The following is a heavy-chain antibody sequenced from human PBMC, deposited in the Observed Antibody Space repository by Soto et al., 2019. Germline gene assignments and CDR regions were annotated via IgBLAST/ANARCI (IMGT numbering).Heavy chain of an antibody. D-gene: IGHD3-3*01. J-gene: IGHJ5*02. Sequence: QVQLQESGPGLVKPSETLSLTCTVSGGSISSYYWSWIRQPPGTGLELIGYIYYSGSTNSNPSLPSRATMSVETSKNQSTLQLSPVTAANTAVYYCARDKLRLLEWLLPDAWFDPWGQGTLVTVAS. CDR3: ARDKLRLLEWLLPDAWFDP. CDR1: GGSISSYY. CDR2: IYYSGST. V-gene: IGHV4-59*01.